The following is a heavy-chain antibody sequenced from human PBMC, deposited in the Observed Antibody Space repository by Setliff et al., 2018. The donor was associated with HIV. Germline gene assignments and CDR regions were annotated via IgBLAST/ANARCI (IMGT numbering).Heavy chain of an antibody. J-gene: IGHJ4*02. Sequence: SETLSLTCTVSDGSIRSSDYYWGWIRQPPGKGLEWIGSIFYSGRAYYKSSLKSRVTISVDTSKNQFSLKVNPVTAADTAVFFCARHRVITGSFDSWGQGTLVTVSS. D-gene: IGHD3-10*01. V-gene: IGHV4-39*01. CDR1: DGSIRSSDYY. CDR2: IFYSGRA. CDR3: ARHRVITGSFDS.